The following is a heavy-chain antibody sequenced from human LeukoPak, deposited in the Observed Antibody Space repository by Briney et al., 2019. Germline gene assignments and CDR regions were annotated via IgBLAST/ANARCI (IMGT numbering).Heavy chain of an antibody. J-gene: IGHJ4*02. V-gene: IGHV4-34*01. Sequence: KASETLSLTCAVYGGSFSGYYWSWIRQPPGKGLEWIGEINHSGSTNYNPSLKSRVTISVDTSKNQFSLKLSSVTAAGTAVYYCARGENLYYYGSGRKYYFDYWGQGTLVTVSS. CDR1: GGSFSGYY. CDR3: ARGENLYYYGSGRKYYFDY. CDR2: INHSGST. D-gene: IGHD3-10*01.